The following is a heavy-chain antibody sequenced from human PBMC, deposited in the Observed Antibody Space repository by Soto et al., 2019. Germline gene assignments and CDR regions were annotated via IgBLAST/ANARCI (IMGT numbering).Heavy chain of an antibody. D-gene: IGHD6-19*01. CDR3: AKDKGVAGASFDY. Sequence: EVQLLESGGGLVQPGGSLRLSCAASGFTFSSYAMSWVRQTPGKGLEWVSAISGSGGSTYYADSVKGRFTISRDNSKNTLYLQMNSLRAEDTAVYYCAKDKGVAGASFDYWGQGTLVTVSS. J-gene: IGHJ4*02. V-gene: IGHV3-23*01. CDR2: ISGSGGST. CDR1: GFTFSSYA.